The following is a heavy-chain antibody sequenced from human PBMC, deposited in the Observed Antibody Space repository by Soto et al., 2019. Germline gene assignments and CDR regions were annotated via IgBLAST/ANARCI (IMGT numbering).Heavy chain of an antibody. V-gene: IGHV1-46*01. CDR3: ARGGYFDRSGYYDY. J-gene: IGHJ4*02. CDR1: GYTFSSYF. Sequence: VASVKVSCKASGYTFSSYFVHWVRQAPGQGLEWMGMINPSTGRATYTNNFQGRVTLTRDTSTSTVYMELSSLRSDATAVYYCARGGYFDRSGYYDYWGQGTLVTVSS. D-gene: IGHD3-22*01. CDR2: INPSTGRA.